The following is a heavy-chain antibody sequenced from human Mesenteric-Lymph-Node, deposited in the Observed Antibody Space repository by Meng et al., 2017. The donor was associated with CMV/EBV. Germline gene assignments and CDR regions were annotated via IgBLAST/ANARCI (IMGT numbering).Heavy chain of an antibody. D-gene: IGHD3-16*01. J-gene: IGHJ6*02. CDR2: VYYSRST. CDR1: GGSISSTHNY. Sequence: GSLRLSCTVSGGSISSTHNYWGWIRQPPGKGLEWIGYVYYSRSTNYNPSLKSRVTISADTSKNQFSLRPSSVTAADTAVYYCAREGGNYYYYGMDVWGQGTTVTVSS. V-gene: IGHV4-61*01. CDR3: AREGGNYYYYGMDV.